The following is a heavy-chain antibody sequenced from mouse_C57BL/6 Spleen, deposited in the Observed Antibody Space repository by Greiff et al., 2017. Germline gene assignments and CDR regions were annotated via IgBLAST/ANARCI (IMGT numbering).Heavy chain of an antibody. CDR1: GYTFTSYW. V-gene: IGHV1-72*01. D-gene: IGHD4-1*01. J-gene: IGHJ2*01. CDR3: ARSLTGPYYFDY. CDR2: IDPNSGGT. Sequence: QVHVKQSGAELVKPGASVKLSCKASGYTFTSYWMHWVKQRPGRGLEWIGRIDPNSGGTKYNEKFKSKATLTVDKPSSTAYMQLSSLTSEDSAVYYCARSLTGPYYFDYWGQGTTLTVSS.